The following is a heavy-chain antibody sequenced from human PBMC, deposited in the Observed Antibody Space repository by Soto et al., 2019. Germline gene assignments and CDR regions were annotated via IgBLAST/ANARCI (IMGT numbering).Heavy chain of an antibody. J-gene: IGHJ6*02. CDR2: IYPGDSDT. CDR1: GYSFTSYW. CDR3: AREGVLEYSSSRDYYYGMDV. V-gene: IGHV5-51*03. Sequence: RXDSLTISCKGSGYSFTSYWIGLVRQMPGKGLEWMGIIYPGDSDTRYSPSFQGQVTISADKSISTAYLQWSSLKASDTAMYYCAREGVLEYSSSRDYYYGMDVWGQGTTVTVSS. D-gene: IGHD6-6*01.